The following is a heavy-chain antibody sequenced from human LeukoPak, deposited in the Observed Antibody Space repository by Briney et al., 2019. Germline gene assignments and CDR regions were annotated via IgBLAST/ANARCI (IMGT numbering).Heavy chain of an antibody. CDR2: IYYSGST. J-gene: IGHJ2*01. D-gene: IGHD4-17*01. V-gene: IGHV4-31*03. CDR1: GGSISSGGYY. Sequence: KPSQTLSLTRTVSGGSISSGGYYWSWIRQHPGKGLEWIGYIYYSGSTYYNPSLKSRVTISVDTSKNQFSLKLSSVTAADTAVYYCARTRSDYGDWYFDLWGRGTLVTVSS. CDR3: ARTRSDYGDWYFDL.